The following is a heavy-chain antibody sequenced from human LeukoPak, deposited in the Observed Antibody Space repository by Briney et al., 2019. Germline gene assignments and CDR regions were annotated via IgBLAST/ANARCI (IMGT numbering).Heavy chain of an antibody. CDR1: GGSFSGYY. CDR2: INHSGST. Sequence: SETLSLTCAVYGGSFSGYYWSWIRQPPGKGLEWIGEINHSGSTNYNPSLKSRVTISVDTSKNQFSLKLSSVTAADTAVYYCARDSFRRSSTGAFDIWGQGTMVTVSS. D-gene: IGHD2-2*01. V-gene: IGHV4-34*01. CDR3: ARDSFRRSSTGAFDI. J-gene: IGHJ3*02.